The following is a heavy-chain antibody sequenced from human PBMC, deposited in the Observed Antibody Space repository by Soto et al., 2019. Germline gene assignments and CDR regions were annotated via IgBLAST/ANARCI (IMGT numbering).Heavy chain of an antibody. D-gene: IGHD3-22*01. Sequence: GASLKISCKGSGYSFTSYWIGWVRQMPGKGLEWMGIIYPGDSDTRYSPSFQGQVTISADKSISTAYLPWSSLQASDTAMYYCARLTPDYVYSSGYSLLWVAYGIWGHGTMVTVSS. CDR3: ARLTPDYVYSSGYSLLWVAYGI. CDR2: IYPGDSDT. V-gene: IGHV5-51*01. CDR1: GYSFTSYW. J-gene: IGHJ3*02.